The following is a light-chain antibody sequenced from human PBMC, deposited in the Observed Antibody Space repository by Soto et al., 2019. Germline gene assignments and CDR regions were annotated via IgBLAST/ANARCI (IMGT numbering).Light chain of an antibody. CDR1: SSDVGAYDY. CDR3: TSYAGDNNYL. J-gene: IGLJ1*01. CDR2: EVS. V-gene: IGLV2-8*01. Sequence: QSVLTQPASVSGSPGQSITISCTGTSSDVGAYDYVSWYQQYPGKAPKLLIYEVSKRPSGVPDRFSGSKTGNTASLTVSGLQADDEADYYCTSYAGDNNYLFGTGTKVTVL.